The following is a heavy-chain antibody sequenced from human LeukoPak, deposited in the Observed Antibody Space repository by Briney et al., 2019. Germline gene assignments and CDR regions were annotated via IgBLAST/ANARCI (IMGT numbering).Heavy chain of an antibody. J-gene: IGHJ5*02. CDR2: IYYSGST. Sequence: PSETLSLTCTVSGGSISSSSYYWSWIRQPPGKGLEWIGYIYYSGSTKYNPSLKSRVTISVDTSKNQFSLKLSSVTAADTAVYYCARHPEWEREAGSTWGQGTLVTVSS. D-gene: IGHD3-10*01. CDR3: ARHPEWEREAGST. V-gene: IGHV4-61*05. CDR1: GGSISSSSYY.